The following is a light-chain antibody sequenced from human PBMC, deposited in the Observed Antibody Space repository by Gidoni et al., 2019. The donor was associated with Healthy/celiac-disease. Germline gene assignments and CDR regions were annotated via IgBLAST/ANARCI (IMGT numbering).Light chain of an antibody. CDR1: TSDVGGYNY. J-gene: IGLJ1*01. CDR2: DVS. CDR3: SSYTSSSTRV. V-gene: IGLV2-14*01. Sequence: QSALTQPASVSGSPGQSNTLSCTGTTSDVGGYNYVSLYQQHPGKSPKLMIYDVSNRPPGVSNRFSGSKSGNTASLTISGLQAEDEADYYCSSYTSSSTRVFGTGTKVTVL.